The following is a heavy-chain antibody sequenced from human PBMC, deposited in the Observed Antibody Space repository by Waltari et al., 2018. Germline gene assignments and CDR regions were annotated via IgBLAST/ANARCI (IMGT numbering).Heavy chain of an antibody. Sequence: QLQLQESGPGLVKPSETLSLTCTVSGGSISRSSYYWGWIRQSPGKGLEWLGSIYYSGGTDYNPTLESRVTISGDTSKNQFSLRLSSVTAADTAVYYCARHWKKSGYRFDPWGQGTLVTVSS. CDR2: IYYSGGT. D-gene: IGHD5-12*01. CDR3: ARHWKKSGYRFDP. J-gene: IGHJ5*02. CDR1: GGSISRSSYY. V-gene: IGHV4-39*01.